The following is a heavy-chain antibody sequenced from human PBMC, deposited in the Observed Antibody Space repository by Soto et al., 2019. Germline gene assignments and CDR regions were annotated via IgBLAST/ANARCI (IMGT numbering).Heavy chain of an antibody. D-gene: IGHD5-12*01. J-gene: IGHJ4*02. Sequence: QVQLVQSGAEVKKPGSSVKVSCKASGGTFSTYTVAWVRQAPGQGLEWMGLILPILDVANYAQRFQGRVTFTADKSTTTAYMELFSLSSNDTAVYYCVGGYNGRLDYWGQGTLVTVSS. CDR1: GGTFSTYT. V-gene: IGHV1-69*02. CDR3: VGGYNGRLDY. CDR2: ILPILDVA.